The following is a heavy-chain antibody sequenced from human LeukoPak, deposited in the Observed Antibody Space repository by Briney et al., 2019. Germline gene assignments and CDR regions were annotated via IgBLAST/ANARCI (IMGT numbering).Heavy chain of an antibody. Sequence: ASVKVSCKASGYTFTSYAMHWVRQAPGQRLEWMGWINAGNGNTKYSQKFQGRVTMTRDTSISTAYMELSRLRSDDTAVYYRARDRVVVPAARSFGYWGQGTLVTVSS. J-gene: IGHJ4*02. D-gene: IGHD2-2*01. V-gene: IGHV1-3*01. CDR3: ARDRVVVPAARSFGY. CDR2: INAGNGNT. CDR1: GYTFTSYA.